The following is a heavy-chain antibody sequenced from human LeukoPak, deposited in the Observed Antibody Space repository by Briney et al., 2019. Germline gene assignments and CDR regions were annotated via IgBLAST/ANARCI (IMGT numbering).Heavy chain of an antibody. CDR2: IYHSGST. CDR1: GGSISSGGYY. D-gene: IGHD1-14*01. V-gene: IGHV4-30-2*01. CDR3: AKSPPNRVYFDY. Sequence: SQTLSLTCTVSGGSISSGGYYWSWIRQPPGKGLEWIGYIYHSGSTYYNPSLKSRVTISVDRSKNQFSLKLSSVTAADTAVYYCAKSPPNRVYFDYWGQGTPVTVSS. J-gene: IGHJ4*02.